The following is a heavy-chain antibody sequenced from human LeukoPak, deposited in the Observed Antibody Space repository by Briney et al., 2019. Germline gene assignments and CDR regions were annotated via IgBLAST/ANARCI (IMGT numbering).Heavy chain of an antibody. J-gene: IGHJ4*02. V-gene: IGHV4-34*01. D-gene: IGHD6-13*01. CDR1: GGSFSGYY. Sequence: PSETLSLTCAVYGGSFSGYYWSWIRQPPGKGLEWIGEINHSGSTNYNPSLKSRVTISVDTSKNQFPLKLSSVTAADTAVYYCARYSSSWLEYYFDYWGQGTLVTVSS. CDR3: ARYSSSWLEYYFDY. CDR2: INHSGST.